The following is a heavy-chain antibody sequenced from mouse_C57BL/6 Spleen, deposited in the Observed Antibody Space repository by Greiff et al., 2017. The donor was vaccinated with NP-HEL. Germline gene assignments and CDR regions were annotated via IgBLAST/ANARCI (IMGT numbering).Heavy chain of an antibody. CDR3: ARHRTGSSYSYYAMDY. J-gene: IGHJ4*01. Sequence: QVQLQQSGPGLVAPSQSLSITCTVSGFSLTSYGVHWVRQPPGKGLEWLVVIWSDGSTTYNSALKSRLSISKDNSKSQVFLKMNSLQTDDTAMYYCARHRTGSSYSYYAMDYWGQGTSVTVSS. D-gene: IGHD1-1*01. V-gene: IGHV2-6-1*01. CDR1: GFSLTSYG. CDR2: IWSDGST.